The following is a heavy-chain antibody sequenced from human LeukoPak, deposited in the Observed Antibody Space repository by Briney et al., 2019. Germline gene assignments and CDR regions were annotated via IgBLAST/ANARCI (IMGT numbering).Heavy chain of an antibody. D-gene: IGHD3-10*01. CDR3: ARDLTMVRGFYAFDI. Sequence: SETLSLTCAVYGGSFSGYYWSWIRQPPGKGLEWIGEINHSGSTNYNPSLKSRVTISVDTSKNQFSLKLSSVTAADTAVYYCARDLTMVRGFYAFDIWGQGTMVTVSS. CDR1: GGSFSGYY. V-gene: IGHV4-34*01. J-gene: IGHJ3*02. CDR2: INHSGST.